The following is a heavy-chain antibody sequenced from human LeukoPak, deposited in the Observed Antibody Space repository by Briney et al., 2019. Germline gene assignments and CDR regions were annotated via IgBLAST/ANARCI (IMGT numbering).Heavy chain of an antibody. J-gene: IGHJ5*02. CDR2: IYYSGST. Sequence: SETLSLTCTVSGGSNSSYYWSWIRQPPGKGLEWIGYIYYSGSTNYNPSLKSRVTISVDTSKNQFSLKLSSVTAADTAVYYCARGQRWYNWFDPWGQGTLVTVSS. D-gene: IGHD5-24*01. CDR1: GGSNSSYY. V-gene: IGHV4-59*08. CDR3: ARGQRWYNWFDP.